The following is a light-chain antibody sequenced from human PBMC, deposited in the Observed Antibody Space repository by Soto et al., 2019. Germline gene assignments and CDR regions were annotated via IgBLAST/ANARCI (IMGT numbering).Light chain of an antibody. V-gene: IGKV3-20*01. CDR3: QQYGSSPQVT. Sequence: EIVMTQPLATLSVSPEEGATLSCRASQSVSIKLVWYQQKPGQAPRLFIYGASSRATGVPDRFSGSGSGTDFTLTISRLEPEDFAVYYCQQYGSSPQVTFGQGTGLEIK. CDR1: QSVSIK. CDR2: GAS. J-gene: IGKJ5*01.